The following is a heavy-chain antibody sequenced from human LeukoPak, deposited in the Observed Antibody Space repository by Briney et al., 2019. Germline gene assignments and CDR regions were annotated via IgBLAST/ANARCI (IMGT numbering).Heavy chain of an antibody. Sequence: ASVKVSCKTSGYRFTSYDISWARQATGQGLQWMGRMTPSSGSAEYAQRFQGRVTLTRDTASGTAYLELRSLTADDTAIYYCAREGPLFVLDYWGQGTRVAVSS. CDR2: MTPSSGSA. CDR1: GYRFTSYD. D-gene: IGHD6-6*01. CDR3: AREGPLFVLDY. V-gene: IGHV1-8*01. J-gene: IGHJ4*02.